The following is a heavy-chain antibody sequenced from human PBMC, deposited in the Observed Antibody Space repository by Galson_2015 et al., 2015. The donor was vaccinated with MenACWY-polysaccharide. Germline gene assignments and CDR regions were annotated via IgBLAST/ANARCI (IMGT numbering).Heavy chain of an antibody. CDR1: GYTFNTYG. CDR2: ISAYNGNT. CDR3: ARQGRRHLVHGYAFDI. J-gene: IGHJ3*02. V-gene: IGHV1-18*01. Sequence: SVKVSCKAFGYTFNTYGVSWLRQAPGQGLEWMGWISAYNGNTNYAQKFQGRVTMTTETSTSTAYMELRSLRSDDTAMYYCARQGRRHLVHGYAFDIWGQGTMVTVSS. D-gene: IGHD6-13*01.